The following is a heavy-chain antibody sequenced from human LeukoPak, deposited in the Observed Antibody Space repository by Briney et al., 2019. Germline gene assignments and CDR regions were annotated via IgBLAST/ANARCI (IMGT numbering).Heavy chain of an antibody. D-gene: IGHD6-13*01. Sequence: RGESLKISCKGSGYSFTSYWIGWVRQMPGKGLEWMGIIYPGDSDTRYSPSFQGQVTISADKSISTAYLQWSSLKASDTAMYYCARRVGSSWYMDPTNWFDPWGQGTLVTVSS. J-gene: IGHJ5*02. CDR2: IYPGDSDT. CDR1: GYSFTSYW. V-gene: IGHV5-51*01. CDR3: ARRVGSSWYMDPTNWFDP.